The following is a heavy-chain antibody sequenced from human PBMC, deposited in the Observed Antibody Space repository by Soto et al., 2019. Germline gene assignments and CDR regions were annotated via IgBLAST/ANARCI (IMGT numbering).Heavy chain of an antibody. D-gene: IGHD6-19*01. V-gene: IGHV6-1*01. CDR1: GDSVSSNSAD. CDR3: ARDPWDSSGWVDY. CDR2: TDYRSKWYN. Sequence: SQTLSLTCAISGDSVSSNSADWNWIRQSPLRGLEWLGRTDYRSKWYNDYAVSVKSRITINPDTSKNQFSLQLNSVTPEDTAVYYCARDPWDSSGWVDYWGQGTLVTVSS. J-gene: IGHJ4*02.